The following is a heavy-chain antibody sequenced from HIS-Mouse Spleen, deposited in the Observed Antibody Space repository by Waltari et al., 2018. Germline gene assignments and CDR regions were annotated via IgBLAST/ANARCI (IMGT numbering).Heavy chain of an antibody. V-gene: IGHV4-34*01. D-gene: IGHD7-27*01. Sequence: QVQLQQWGAGLLKPSETLSLTCAVYGGSFSGYYWSWIRQPPGKGLEWIGEINHSGSTNYNPSLKSRVTISVDTSKNQFSLKLSSVTAADTAVYYCARGQLGIYHAFDIWGQGTMVTVSS. J-gene: IGHJ3*02. CDR3: ARGQLGIYHAFDI. CDR2: INHSGST. CDR1: GGSFSGYY.